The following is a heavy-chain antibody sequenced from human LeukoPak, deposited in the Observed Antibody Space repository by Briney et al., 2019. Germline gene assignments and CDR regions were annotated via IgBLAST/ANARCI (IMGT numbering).Heavy chain of an antibody. V-gene: IGHV1-69*05. CDR3: ARSGNLIPFDY. J-gene: IGHJ4*02. CDR2: IIPIFGTA. CDR1: GGTFSSYA. D-gene: IGHD4-23*01. Sequence: GASVKVSCKACGGTFSSYAISWVRQAPGQRLEWMGGIIPIFGTANYAQKFQGRVTITTDESTSTAYMELSSLRSEDTAVYYCARSGNLIPFDYWGQGTLVTVSS.